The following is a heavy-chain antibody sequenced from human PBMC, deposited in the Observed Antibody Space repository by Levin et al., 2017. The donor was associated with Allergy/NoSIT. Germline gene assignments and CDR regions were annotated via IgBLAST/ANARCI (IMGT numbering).Heavy chain of an antibody. J-gene: IGHJ4*02. CDR3: ARVPPYGDYVYYDY. Sequence: GESLKISCKASGYTFTGYYMHWVRQAPGQGLEWMGWINPNSGGTNYAQKFQGRVTMTRDTSISTAYMELSRLRSDDTAVYYCARVPPYGDYVYYDYWGQGTLVTVSS. V-gene: IGHV1-2*02. D-gene: IGHD4-17*01. CDR1: GYTFTGYY. CDR2: INPNSGGT.